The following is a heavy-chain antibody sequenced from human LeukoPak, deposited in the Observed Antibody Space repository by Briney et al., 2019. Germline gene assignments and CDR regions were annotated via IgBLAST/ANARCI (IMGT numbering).Heavy chain of an antibody. J-gene: IGHJ4*02. D-gene: IGHD5-18*01. CDR1: GFTFSHYG. CDR3: AKDRGYSHGFDY. CDR2: IWSDGSNR. Sequence: GGSLRLSCAASGFTFSHYGMHWVRQTPGKGLEWVAVIWSDGSNRKYADSVKGRFTISRDNSKNTLSLQMNSLRVEDTAVYYCAKDRGYSHGFDYWGQGTLVTVSS. V-gene: IGHV3-33*06.